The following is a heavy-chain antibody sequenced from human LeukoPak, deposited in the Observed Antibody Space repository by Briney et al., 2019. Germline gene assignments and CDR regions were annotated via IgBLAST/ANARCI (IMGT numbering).Heavy chain of an antibody. D-gene: IGHD5-24*01. Sequence: SETLSPTCTVSGGSISSYYWSWIRQPPGKGLEWIAYIYYSGSTNYNPSLKSRVTISLDTSKNQFSLRLSSVTAADTAVYYCARRHHNWDYWGQGTLVTVSS. J-gene: IGHJ4*02. CDR2: IYYSGST. V-gene: IGHV4-59*08. CDR3: ARRHHNWDY. CDR1: GGSISSYY.